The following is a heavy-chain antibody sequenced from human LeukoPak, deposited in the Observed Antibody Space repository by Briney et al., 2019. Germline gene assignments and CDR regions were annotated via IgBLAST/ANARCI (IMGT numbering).Heavy chain of an antibody. Sequence: SETLSLTCTVSGGSISSSSYYWGWIRQPPGKGLEWIGSIYYSGSTYYNPSLKSRVTISVDTSKNQFSLKLSSVTAADTAVYYCARYRQLGYCSGGSCSHYYYYMDVWGKGTTVTVSS. D-gene: IGHD2-15*01. V-gene: IGHV4-39*07. CDR3: ARYRQLGYCSGGSCSHYYYYMDV. CDR2: IYYSGST. CDR1: GGSISSSSYY. J-gene: IGHJ6*03.